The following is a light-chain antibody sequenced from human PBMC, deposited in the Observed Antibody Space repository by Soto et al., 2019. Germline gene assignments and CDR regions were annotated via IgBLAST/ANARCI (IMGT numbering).Light chain of an antibody. Sequence: DIQLTQSPSFLSASVGDRVTITCRASQGISSYLAWYQQKPGKAPKLLIYAASTLQSGVPSRFSGSGSGTEFTLTISSLQSEDFAVYYCQQYNNWPPPVTFGQGTRLEI. V-gene: IGKV1-9*01. CDR1: QGISSY. CDR2: AAS. J-gene: IGKJ5*01. CDR3: QQYNNWPPPVT.